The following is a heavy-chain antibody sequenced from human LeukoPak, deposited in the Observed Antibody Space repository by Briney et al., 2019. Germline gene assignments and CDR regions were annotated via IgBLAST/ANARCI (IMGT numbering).Heavy chain of an antibody. J-gene: IGHJ4*02. V-gene: IGHV4-39*07. D-gene: IGHD6-19*01. Sequence: SETLSLTCTVSGGSVSSSSYYWGWFRQPPGKGLEWIGSIYYSGSIYYNPSLKSRVSISLDTSKNQFSLKLSSVTTADTALYYCARGGPNSSGWRIDYWGQGTLVTVSS. CDR3: ARGGPNSSGWRIDY. CDR1: GGSVSSSSYY. CDR2: IYYSGSI.